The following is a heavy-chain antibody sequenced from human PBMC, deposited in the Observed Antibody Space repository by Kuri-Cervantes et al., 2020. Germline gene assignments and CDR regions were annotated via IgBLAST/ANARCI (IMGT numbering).Heavy chain of an antibody. CDR2: ISSSSSYI. V-gene: IGHV3-21*01. CDR3: ASGRVATMDFDY. CDR1: GFTFSSYG. D-gene: IGHD5-12*01. Sequence: GESLKISCAASGFTFSSYGMNWVRQAPGKGLEWVSSISSSSSYIYYADSVKGRFTISRDNAKNSLYLQMNSLRAEDTAVYYCASGRVATMDFDYWGQGTLVTVSS. J-gene: IGHJ4*02.